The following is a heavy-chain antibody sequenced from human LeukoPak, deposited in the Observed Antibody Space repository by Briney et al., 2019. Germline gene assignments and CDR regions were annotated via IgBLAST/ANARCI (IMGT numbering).Heavy chain of an antibody. CDR3: ARGGQGYYDYVWGSYRYFDY. J-gene: IGHJ4*02. Sequence: NPSETLSLTCAVYGGSFSGYYWSWIRQPPGKGLEWTGEINHSGSTNYNPSLKSRVTISVDTSKNQFSLKLSSVTAADTAVYYCARGGQGYYDYVWGSYRYFDYWGQGTLVTVSS. CDR1: GGSFSGYY. D-gene: IGHD3-16*02. V-gene: IGHV4-34*01. CDR2: INHSGST.